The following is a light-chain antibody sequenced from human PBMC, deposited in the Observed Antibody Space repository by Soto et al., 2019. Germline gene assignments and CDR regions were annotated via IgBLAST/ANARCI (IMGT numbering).Light chain of an antibody. CDR3: QSYDSSLSGVV. CDR1: SSNIGGNT. CDR2: SNN. J-gene: IGLJ2*01. Sequence: QSVLTQPPSASGTPGQRVTISCSGGSSNIGGNTVNWYRQVPGTAPKLLIYSNNQRPSGVPDRFSGSKSGTSASLAITGLQAEDEADYYCQSYDSSLSGVVFGGGTKLTVL. V-gene: IGLV1-44*01.